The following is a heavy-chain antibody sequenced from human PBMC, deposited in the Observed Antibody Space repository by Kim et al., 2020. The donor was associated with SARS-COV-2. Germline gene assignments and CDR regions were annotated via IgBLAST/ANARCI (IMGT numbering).Heavy chain of an antibody. D-gene: IGHD3-10*01. CDR3: ARPLWGRDLFDY. CDR2: ISSSGSTI. V-gene: IGHV3-48*03. Sequence: GGSLRLSCAASGFTFSSYEMNWVRQAPGKGLEWVSYISSSGSTIYYADSVKGRFTISRDNAKNSLYLQMNSLRAEDTAVYYCARPLWGRDLFDYWGQGTLVTVSS. CDR1: GFTFSSYE. J-gene: IGHJ4*02.